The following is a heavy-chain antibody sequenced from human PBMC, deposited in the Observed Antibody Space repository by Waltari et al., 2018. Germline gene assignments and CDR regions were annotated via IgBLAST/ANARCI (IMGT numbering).Heavy chain of an antibody. J-gene: IGHJ5*02. D-gene: IGHD3-10*01. CDR3: AKDRTGSKFDP. V-gene: IGHV3-23*01. Sequence: EVQLLESGGGLVQPGGSLRLSCAASGFAFSSYAMSWVRQARGKGLEWVSAIGGGGGSTYYADSVKGRFTISRDNSKNTLYLQMNSLRAEDTAVYYCAKDRTGSKFDPWGQGTLVTVSS. CDR2: IGGGGGST. CDR1: GFAFSSYA.